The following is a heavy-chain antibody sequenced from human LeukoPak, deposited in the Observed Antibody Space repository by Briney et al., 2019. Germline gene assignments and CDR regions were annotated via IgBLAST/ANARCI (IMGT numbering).Heavy chain of an antibody. D-gene: IGHD1-26*01. V-gene: IGHV3-7*01. J-gene: IGHJ4*02. Sequence: GGSLRLSCAASGFTFSNYWMSWVRQAPGKGLEWVANIKEDGSVKYYVDSVKGRFTISRDNAKNSLYLQMNSLRAEDTAVYYCARAPLSGNSYSGSYYPDYWGQGTLVTVSS. CDR2: IKEDGSVK. CDR3: ARAPLSGNSYSGSYYPDY. CDR1: GFTFSNYW.